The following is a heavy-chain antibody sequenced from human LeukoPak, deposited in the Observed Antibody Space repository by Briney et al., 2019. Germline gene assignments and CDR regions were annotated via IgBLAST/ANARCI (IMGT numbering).Heavy chain of an antibody. CDR3: ARQGDYVWGTHRHLHFQR. Sequence: PSDTLSLTCAVYGGSFSGYYWSWIRQPPGKGLEWIGEINHSGSTNYNPSLKSRVTISVDTSKNQFSLKLNSVTAADTAVYYCARQGDYVWGTHRHLHFQRWGRGTLVTVSS. J-gene: IGHJ1*01. D-gene: IGHD3-16*02. CDR2: INHSGST. CDR1: GGSFSGYY. V-gene: IGHV4-34*01.